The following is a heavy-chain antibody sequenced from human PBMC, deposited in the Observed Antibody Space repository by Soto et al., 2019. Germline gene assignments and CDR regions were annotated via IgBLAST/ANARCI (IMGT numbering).Heavy chain of an antibody. CDR1: GGTFSDFT. D-gene: IGHD1-1*01. V-gene: IGHV1-69*13. CDR3: ARNGTQTGYSYGMDV. J-gene: IGHJ6*02. Sequence: VKVSCKSSGGTFSDFTINWVRQAPGQRLEWMGGIIPIFDTANYAEKFQGRVTITADESTSTSFMEVSSLRSEDTAVYYCARNGTQTGYSYGMDVWGQGTMVTVSS. CDR2: IIPIFDTA.